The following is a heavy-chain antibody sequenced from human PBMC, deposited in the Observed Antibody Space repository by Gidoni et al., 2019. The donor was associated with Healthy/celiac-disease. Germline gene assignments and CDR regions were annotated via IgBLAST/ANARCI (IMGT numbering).Heavy chain of an antibody. Sequence: EVQLVEYGGGLVQPGGSMRLSCAASGCTVSSYWMSWVRQAPGKGLEWVANIKQDGSGKSYVDSVKGRFTISRDTAKNSLYLQMNSLRAEDTAVYYCARGLRWWGLTAEYFQHWGQGTLVTVSS. CDR3: ARGLRWWGLTAEYFQH. CDR2: IKQDGSGK. J-gene: IGHJ1*01. CDR1: GCTVSSYW. D-gene: IGHD1-26*01. V-gene: IGHV3-7*03.